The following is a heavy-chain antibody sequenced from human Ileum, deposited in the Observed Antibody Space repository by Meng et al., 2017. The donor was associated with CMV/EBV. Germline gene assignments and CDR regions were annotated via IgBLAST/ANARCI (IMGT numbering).Heavy chain of an antibody. D-gene: IGHD6-13*01. CDR2: IYDKGHT. CDR3: ARDRSSSWYKDWFAP. CDR1: GGSINNYY. V-gene: IGHV4-4*07. J-gene: IGHJ5*02. Sequence: HVQLQEAGPGLGNPSETLSLTWPVSGGSINNYYWSWIRQSAEKGLEWIGRIYDKGHTNYNPSLQSRVTMSVDTSKNQFSLKLSSVTAADTAVYYCARDRSSSWYKDWFAPWGQGTLVTVSS.